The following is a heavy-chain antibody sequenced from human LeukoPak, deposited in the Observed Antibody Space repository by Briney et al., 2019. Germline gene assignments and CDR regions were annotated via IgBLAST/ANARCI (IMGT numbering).Heavy chain of an antibody. D-gene: IGHD3-9*01. Sequence: SETLSLTCTVPGGSISSYYWSWIRQPPGKGLEWIGYIYYSGSTNYNPSLKSRVTISVDTSKNQFSLKLSSVTAADTAVYYCARVGYDILTGYWLYGMDVWGQGTTVTVSS. J-gene: IGHJ6*02. CDR1: GGSISSYY. V-gene: IGHV4-59*01. CDR3: ARVGYDILTGYWLYGMDV. CDR2: IYYSGST.